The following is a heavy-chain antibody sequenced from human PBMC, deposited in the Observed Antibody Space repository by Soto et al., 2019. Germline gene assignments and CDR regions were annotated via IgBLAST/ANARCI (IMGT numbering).Heavy chain of an antibody. CDR1: GFTFSSYG. Sequence: QVQLVESGGGVVQPGRSLRLSCAASGFTFSSYGMHWVRQAPGKGLEWVAVIWYDGSNKYYADSVKGRFTISRDNSKNTLYLQMNSLRAEDTAVYYCAREEIVVVPAARTYYYYGIDVWGQGTTVTVSS. CDR2: IWYDGSNK. J-gene: IGHJ6*02. V-gene: IGHV3-33*01. D-gene: IGHD2-2*01. CDR3: AREEIVVVPAARTYYYYGIDV.